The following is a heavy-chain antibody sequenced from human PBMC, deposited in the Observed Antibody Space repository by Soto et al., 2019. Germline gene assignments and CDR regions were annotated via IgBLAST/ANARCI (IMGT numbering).Heavy chain of an antibody. CDR2: MSFDGSDI. V-gene: IGHV3-30*18. D-gene: IGHD2-8*01. Sequence: GGSLRLSCAASGFEFSNYVLHWVRQAAVKGLEWVAVMSFDGSDIYYADSVKGRFTISRDNSKNTLYLQMNNLRPEDTAVYYCAKVREDIVLLVALDYWGQGTLVTVSS. CDR3: AKVREDIVLLVALDY. J-gene: IGHJ4*02. CDR1: GFEFSNYV.